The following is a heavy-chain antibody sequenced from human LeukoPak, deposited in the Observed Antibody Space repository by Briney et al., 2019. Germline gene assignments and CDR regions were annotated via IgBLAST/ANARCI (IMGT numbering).Heavy chain of an antibody. V-gene: IGHV1-46*01. CDR2: INPSGGST. Sequence: ASVKVSCKASGYTFTSYYMHWVRQAPGQGLVWVGIINPSGGSTSYAQKFQGRVTMTRDTSTSTVYMELSSLRSEDTAVYYCAREDSYGNYYYYYGMDVWGQGTTVTVSS. J-gene: IGHJ6*02. D-gene: IGHD5-18*01. CDR1: GYTFTSYY. CDR3: AREDSYGNYYYYYGMDV.